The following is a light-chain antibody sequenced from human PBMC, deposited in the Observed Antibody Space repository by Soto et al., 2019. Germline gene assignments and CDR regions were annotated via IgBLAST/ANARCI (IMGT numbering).Light chain of an antibody. CDR1: QGISSY. Sequence: AIRMTQSPSSLSASTGVRVTITCRASQGISSYLAWYQQKPGKAPKLLIYAASTLQSGVPSRFSGSGSGTDFTLTISCLQSEDFATYYCQQYYSYPGFTFGPGTKVDIK. CDR3: QQYYSYPGFT. J-gene: IGKJ3*01. V-gene: IGKV1-8*01. CDR2: AAS.